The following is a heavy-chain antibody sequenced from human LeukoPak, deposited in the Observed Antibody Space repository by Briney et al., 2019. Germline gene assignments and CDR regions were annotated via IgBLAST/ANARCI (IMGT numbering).Heavy chain of an antibody. Sequence: SETLSLTCTVSGGSISSYYWSGIRQPPGKGLEWIGYIYYSGSTNYNPSLKSRVTISVDTSKNQFSLKLSSVPAADTAVYYCARDRQDIVVVPAAPYSYYYYMDVWGKGTTVTVSS. CDR2: IYYSGST. CDR1: GGSISSYY. D-gene: IGHD2-2*01. V-gene: IGHV4-59*01. J-gene: IGHJ6*03. CDR3: ARDRQDIVVVPAAPYSYYYYMDV.